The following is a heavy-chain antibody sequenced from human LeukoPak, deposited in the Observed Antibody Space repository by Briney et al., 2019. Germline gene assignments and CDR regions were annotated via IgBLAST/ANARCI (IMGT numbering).Heavy chain of an antibody. J-gene: IGHJ4*02. Sequence: GGSLRLSCAASGFTFSSYGMHWVRQAPGKGLEWVAFIRYDGSNKYYADSVKGRFTISRDNSKNTLYLQMNSLRAEDTAVYYCARGAGVGSYVPFDLWGLGTLVAVSS. CDR3: ARGAGVGSYVPFDL. D-gene: IGHD3-16*01. V-gene: IGHV3-30*02. CDR2: IRYDGSNK. CDR1: GFTFSSYG.